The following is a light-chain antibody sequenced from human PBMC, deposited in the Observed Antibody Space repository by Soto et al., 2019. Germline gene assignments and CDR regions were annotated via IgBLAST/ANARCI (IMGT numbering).Light chain of an antibody. CDR1: QSISTN. CDR3: QQYYDWPWT. Sequence: EIVMTQSPATLSVSPGERATLSCRATQSISTNLAWYQHKPGQAPRLLIYGASSRATGIPARLSGSGSGTEFTLIISTLQSEDFAVYYCQQYYDWPWTFGQGTKV. CDR2: GAS. V-gene: IGKV3-15*01. J-gene: IGKJ1*01.